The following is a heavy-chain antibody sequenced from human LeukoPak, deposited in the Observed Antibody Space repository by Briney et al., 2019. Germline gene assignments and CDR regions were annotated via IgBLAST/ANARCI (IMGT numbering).Heavy chain of an antibody. D-gene: IGHD6-13*01. Sequence: SVKVSCKASGGTFSSYAISWVRQAPGQGLEWMGRIIPILGMANYAQKFQGRVTITADKSTSTAYMELSSLRSEDTAVYYCAREKATKAAPPDYWGQGTLVTVSS. J-gene: IGHJ4*02. V-gene: IGHV1-69*04. CDR3: AREKATKAAPPDY. CDR1: GGTFSSYA. CDR2: IIPILGMA.